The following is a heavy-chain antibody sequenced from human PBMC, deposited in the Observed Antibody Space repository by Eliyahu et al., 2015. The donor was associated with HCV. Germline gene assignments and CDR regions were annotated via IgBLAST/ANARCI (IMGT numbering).Heavy chain of an antibody. D-gene: IGHD3-10*01. V-gene: IGHV4-59*01. Sequence: QVQLRESGPGLVKPSETLSLTGTVSGDXFSNFYWTWVRQSXGGGLEWXGHVSFSGTPSYSRALRSRITISADSSKNKVFLNMTSVTVADSAVYYCARRVPPVPGVGKFFYTLDVWGQGTAVVVSS. CDR3: ARRVPPVPGVGKFFYTLDV. J-gene: IGHJ6*01. CDR1: GDXFSNFY. CDR2: VSFSGTP.